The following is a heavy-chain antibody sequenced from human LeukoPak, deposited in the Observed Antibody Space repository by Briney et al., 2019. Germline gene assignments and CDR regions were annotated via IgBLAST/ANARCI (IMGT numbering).Heavy chain of an antibody. CDR3: ARDQGGPFAFDI. CDR1: GFTVSSNY. CDR2: IYSGGST. J-gene: IGHJ3*02. Sequence: GGSLRLSCAASGFTVSSNYMSWVRQAPGKGLEWVSVIYSGGSTYYADSVKGRFTISRDNSKNTLYLQMNSLRAEDTAVYYCARDQGGPFAFDIWDQGTMVTVSS. V-gene: IGHV3-53*01.